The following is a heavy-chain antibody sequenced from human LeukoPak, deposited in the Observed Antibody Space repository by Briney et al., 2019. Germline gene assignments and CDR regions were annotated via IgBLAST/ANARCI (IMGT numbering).Heavy chain of an antibody. CDR3: AKDEGGDYVGLDY. V-gene: IGHV3-30*18. D-gene: IGHD4-17*01. Sequence: PGGSLRLSCADSGFTFTFYGMHWARQAPGKGLEWLAVISDDGTKKSYVDCVKGRFTISRDNSKNTLYLQMNGLRPEDTAVYYCAKDEGGDYVGLDYWGQGTLVTVSS. CDR1: GFTFTFYG. CDR2: ISDDGTKK. J-gene: IGHJ4*02.